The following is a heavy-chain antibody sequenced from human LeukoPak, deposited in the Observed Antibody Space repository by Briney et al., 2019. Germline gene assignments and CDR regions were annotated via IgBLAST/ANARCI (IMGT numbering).Heavy chain of an antibody. Sequence: ASVKVSCKASGYTFTSYDINWVRHATGQGLEWMGWMNPNSGNTGYAQKFQGRVTMTRNTSISTAYMELSSLRSEDTAVYYCARTYYDSSGYYLGLGYWGQGTLVTVSS. V-gene: IGHV1-8*01. D-gene: IGHD3-22*01. J-gene: IGHJ4*02. CDR3: ARTYYDSSGYYLGLGY. CDR2: MNPNSGNT. CDR1: GYTFTSYD.